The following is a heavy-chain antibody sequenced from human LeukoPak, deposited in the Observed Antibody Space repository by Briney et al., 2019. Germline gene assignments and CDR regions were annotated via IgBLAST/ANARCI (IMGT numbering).Heavy chain of an antibody. D-gene: IGHD3-3*01. Sequence: SETLSLTCAVYGGSFSGYYWSWIRQPAGKGLEWIGRIYTSGSTNYNPSLKSRVTMSVDTSKNQFSLKLSSVTAADTAVYYCARGLMSMFGVVRYFDYWGQGTLVTVSS. CDR3: ARGLMSMFGVVRYFDY. CDR1: GGSFSGYY. CDR2: IYTSGST. J-gene: IGHJ4*02. V-gene: IGHV4-59*10.